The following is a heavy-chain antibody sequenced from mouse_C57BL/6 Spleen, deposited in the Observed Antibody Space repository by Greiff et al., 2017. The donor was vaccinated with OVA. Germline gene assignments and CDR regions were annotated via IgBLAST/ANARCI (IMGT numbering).Heavy chain of an antibody. CDR2: ILPGSGST. J-gene: IGHJ4*01. CDR1: GYTFTGYW. V-gene: IGHV1-9*01. D-gene: IGHD2-10*01. CDR3: ARRAAYYGNFYYAMDY. Sequence: QVQLQQSGAELMKPGASVKLSCKATGYTFTGYWIEWVKQRPGHGLEWIGEILPGSGSTNYNEKFKGKATFTADTSSNTAYMQLSSLTTEDSAIYYCARRAAYYGNFYYAMDYWGQGTSVTVSS.